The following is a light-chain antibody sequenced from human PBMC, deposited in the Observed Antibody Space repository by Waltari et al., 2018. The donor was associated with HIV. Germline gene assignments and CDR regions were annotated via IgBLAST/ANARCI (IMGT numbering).Light chain of an antibody. CDR1: SLRKYF. J-gene: IGLJ2*01. CDR2: DKN. CDR3: NSRDSSGNRVV. Sequence: SSELTQDPAVSVALGQTVRITCQGDSLRKYFVTWYQQKPGQAPILVIYDKNNRPSGIPYRFSGSNSGTTSSLTITGAQAEDEADYYCNSRDSSGNRVVFGGGTKLTVL. V-gene: IGLV3-19*01.